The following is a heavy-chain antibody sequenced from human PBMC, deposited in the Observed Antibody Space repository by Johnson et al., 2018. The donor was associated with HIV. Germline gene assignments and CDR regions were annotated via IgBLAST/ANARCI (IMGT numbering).Heavy chain of an antibody. CDR2: ISGSGGST. CDR1: GFTFSSYA. Sequence: MQLVESGGGLVQPGGSLILSCAASGFTFSSYAMSWVRQAPGKGLEWVSAISGSGGSTYYADSVKGRFTISRDNSKNTLYLQMNSLRAEDTAVYYCEKDLFYYDSTGDAFDIWGQGTMVTVSS. J-gene: IGHJ3*02. CDR3: EKDLFYYDSTGDAFDI. D-gene: IGHD3-22*01. V-gene: IGHV3-23*04.